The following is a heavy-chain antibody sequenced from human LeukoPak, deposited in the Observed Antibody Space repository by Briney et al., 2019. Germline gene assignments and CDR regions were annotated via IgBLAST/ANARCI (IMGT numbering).Heavy chain of an antibody. Sequence: GGSLRLSCAASGFSFSGHWMHWARQLPGKGLVWVSRISPTGSTTSYADSVKGRFTVSRDSAKNTLYLQVNNLRAEDTAVYYCARGPSSNWSGLDFWGQGTLLTVSS. CDR3: ARGPSSNWSGLDF. J-gene: IGHJ4*02. CDR1: GFSFSGHW. V-gene: IGHV3-74*01. D-gene: IGHD6-13*01. CDR2: ISPTGSTT.